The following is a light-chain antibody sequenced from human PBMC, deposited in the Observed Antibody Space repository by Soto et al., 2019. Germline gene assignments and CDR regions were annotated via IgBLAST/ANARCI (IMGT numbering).Light chain of an antibody. CDR3: GSYTSATTWV. J-gene: IGLJ3*02. Sequence: QSVMTQPPSVSAAPGQKVTISCSGSSSNIGGNSVSWYQQLSGTAPKLLIYDDNKRPSGVSDRFSGSKSGNSASLSISGLQPEDEASYFCGSYTSATTWVFGGGTKLTVL. CDR2: DDN. CDR1: SSNIGGNS. V-gene: IGLV1-51*01.